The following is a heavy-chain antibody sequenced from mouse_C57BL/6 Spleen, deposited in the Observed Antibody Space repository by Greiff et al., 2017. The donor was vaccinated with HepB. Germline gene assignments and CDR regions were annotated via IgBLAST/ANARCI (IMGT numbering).Heavy chain of an antibody. CDR3: ARRPMADWYFDV. D-gene: IGHD3-3*01. CDR2: ISGGGGNT. Sequence: EVKLMESGGGLVKPGGSLKLSCAASGFTFSSYTMSWVRQTPEKRLEWVATISGGGGNTYYPDSVKGRFTISRDNAKNTLYLQMSSLRSEDTALYYCARRPMADWYFDVWGTGTTVTVSS. CDR1: GFTFSSYT. J-gene: IGHJ1*03. V-gene: IGHV5-9*01.